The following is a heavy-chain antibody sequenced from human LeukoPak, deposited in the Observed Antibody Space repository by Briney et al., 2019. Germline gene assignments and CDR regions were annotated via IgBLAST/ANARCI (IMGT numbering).Heavy chain of an antibody. CDR3: AKDRDYYGSGSNFDY. J-gene: IGHJ4*02. CDR1: GFTFSSYG. V-gene: IGHV3-30*18. D-gene: IGHD3-10*01. CDR2: ISYDGSNK. Sequence: PGGSLRLSCAASGFTFSSYGMHWVRQAPGKGLEWVAVISYDGSNKYYADPVKGRFTISRDNSKNTLYLQMNSLRAEDTAVYYCAKDRDYYGSGSNFDYWGQGTLVTVSS.